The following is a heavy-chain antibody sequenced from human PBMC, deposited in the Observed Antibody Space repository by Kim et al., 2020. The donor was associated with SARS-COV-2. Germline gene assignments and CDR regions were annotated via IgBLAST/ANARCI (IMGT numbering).Heavy chain of an antibody. D-gene: IGHD4-17*01. Sequence: SVKVSCKASGGTFSSYAISWVRQAPGQGLEWMGGIIPIFGTANYAQKFQGRVTITADESTSTAYMELSSLRSEDTAVYYCASDYGDQSLYDAFDIWGQGTMVTVSS. V-gene: IGHV1-69*13. CDR3: ASDYGDQSLYDAFDI. J-gene: IGHJ3*02. CDR2: IIPIFGTA. CDR1: GGTFSSYA.